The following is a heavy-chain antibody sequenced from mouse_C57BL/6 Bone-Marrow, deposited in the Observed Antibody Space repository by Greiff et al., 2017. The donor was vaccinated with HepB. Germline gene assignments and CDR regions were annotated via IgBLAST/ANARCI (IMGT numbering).Heavy chain of an antibody. J-gene: IGHJ2*01. CDR3: TGGTTVVFDY. CDR1: GFNIKDDY. CDR2: IDTENGDT. Sequence: VQLQQSGAELVRPGASVKLSCTASGFNIKDDYMHWVKQRPEQGLEWIGWIDTENGDTEYASKFQGKATITADTSSNTAYLQLSSLTSEDTAVYYCTGGTTVVFDYWGQGTTLTVSS. V-gene: IGHV14-4*01. D-gene: IGHD1-1*01.